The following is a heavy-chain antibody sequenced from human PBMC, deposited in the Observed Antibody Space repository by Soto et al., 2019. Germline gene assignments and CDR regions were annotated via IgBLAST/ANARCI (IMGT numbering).Heavy chain of an antibody. J-gene: IGHJ4*02. V-gene: IGHV1-18*01. CDR1: GYTFTSYD. CDR2: ISTYNGNT. D-gene: IGHD5-12*01. Sequence: ASVKVSCKASGYTFTSYDISWVRQAPGQGLEWMGWISTYNGNTNYAQKLQGRVTMTTDTSTSTAYMELRSLRSDDTAVYYCARVGAGIVATIGGGYFDYWGQGTLVTVSS. CDR3: ARVGAGIVATIGGGYFDY.